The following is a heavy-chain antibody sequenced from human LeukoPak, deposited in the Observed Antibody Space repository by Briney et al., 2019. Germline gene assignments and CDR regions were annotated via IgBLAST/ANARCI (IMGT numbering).Heavy chain of an antibody. CDR1: GGSISSYY. J-gene: IGHJ4*02. CDR2: IYYSGST. D-gene: IGHD3-10*01. V-gene: IGHV4-59*08. Sequence: PSETLSLTCTVSGGSISSYYWSWIRQPPGKGLEWIGYIYYSGSTNYNPSLKSRVTISVDTSKNQFSLKLSSVTAADTAVYYCARLALYCSGSYSSYYFDYWGQGTLVTVSS. CDR3: ARLALYCSGSYSSYYFDY.